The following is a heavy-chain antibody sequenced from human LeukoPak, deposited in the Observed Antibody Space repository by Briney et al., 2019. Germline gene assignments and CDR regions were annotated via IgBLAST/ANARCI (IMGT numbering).Heavy chain of an antibody. CDR1: GGSISSYY. Sequence: PSETLSLTCQVSGGSISSYYWSWIRQPPGKGLEWIGYIYYSGSTNYNPSLKSRVTISVDTSKNQFSLKLSSVTAADTAVYYCARQPAYYDFWSGKLDVWGQGTTVTVSS. CDR3: ARQPAYYDFWSGKLDV. D-gene: IGHD3-3*01. CDR2: IYYSGST. J-gene: IGHJ6*02. V-gene: IGHV4-59*08.